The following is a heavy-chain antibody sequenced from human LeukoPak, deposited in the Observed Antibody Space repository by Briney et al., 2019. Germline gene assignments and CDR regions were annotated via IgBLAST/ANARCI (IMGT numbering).Heavy chain of an antibody. CDR1: GGSISSYY. CDR2: IYYSGST. CDR3: ASTITVTTDY. Sequence: SETLSLTCTVSGGSISSYYWSWIRQPPGKGLEWIGYIYYSGSTNYNPSLKSRVTISVDTSKNQFSLRLSSVTAADTAVYYCASTITVTTDYWGQGTLVTVSS. V-gene: IGHV4-59*08. J-gene: IGHJ4*02. D-gene: IGHD4-17*01.